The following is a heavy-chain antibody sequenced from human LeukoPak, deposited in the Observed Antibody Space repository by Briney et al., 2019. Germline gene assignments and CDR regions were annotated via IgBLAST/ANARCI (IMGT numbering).Heavy chain of an antibody. CDR1: GFTFSSSA. CDR3: AKEGGTGTRFDY. J-gene: IGHJ4*02. CDR2: ISGSGTGT. Sequence: PGGSLRLSCAASGFTFSSSAMSWVRQAPGKGLYWVSAISGSGTGTYYADSVKGRFTISRDNSKNTLYLQMSSLRAEDTAVYYCAKEGGTGTRFDYWGQGTLVTVSS. V-gene: IGHV3-23*01. D-gene: IGHD1-7*01.